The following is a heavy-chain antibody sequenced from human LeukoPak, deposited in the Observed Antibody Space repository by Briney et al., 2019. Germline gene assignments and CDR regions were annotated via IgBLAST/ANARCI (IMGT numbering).Heavy chain of an antibody. CDR1: GGSFSGYY. Sequence: TSETLSLTCAVYGGSFSGYYWSWIRQPPGKGLEWIGEINHSGSTNYNPSLKSRVTISVDTSKNQFSLKLSSVTAADTAVFYCARDRLSSWYGRLVPASFDYWGQGTLVTVSS. CDR3: ARDRLSSWYGRLVPASFDY. CDR2: INHSGST. V-gene: IGHV4-34*01. J-gene: IGHJ4*02. D-gene: IGHD6-13*01.